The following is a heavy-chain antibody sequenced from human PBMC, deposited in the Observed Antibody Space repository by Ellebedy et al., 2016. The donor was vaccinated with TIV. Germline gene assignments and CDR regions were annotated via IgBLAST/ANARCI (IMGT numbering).Heavy chain of an antibody. V-gene: IGHV3-7*04. J-gene: IGHJ4*02. Sequence: GGSLRLXXAASGSPFRNHWMTWVPQAQGKGLEWVANITEDGNEKRYVDSVKGRFTISRDNAKNSLYLEMNSLRVEDTALYYCARHIRSWNTDLDYWGQGTPVTVSS. CDR1: GSPFRNHW. D-gene: IGHD1/OR15-1a*01. CDR3: ARHIRSWNTDLDY. CDR2: ITEDGNEK.